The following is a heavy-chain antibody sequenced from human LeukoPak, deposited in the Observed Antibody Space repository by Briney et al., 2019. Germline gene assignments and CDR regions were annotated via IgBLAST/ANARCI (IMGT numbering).Heavy chain of an antibody. D-gene: IGHD6-19*01. CDR3: ARDWGRGTSGSGWYNWFDP. CDR1: GFLFSDYA. V-gene: IGHV3-30*02. J-gene: IGHJ5*02. CDR2: IRHDGSNE. Sequence: GGSLRLSCVASGFLFSDYAFHWVRQAPGKGLGWVGLIRHDGSNEYYVDSVKGRFTTSRDNSKSTVYLQMNSLRVEDTAIYYCARDWGRGTSGSGWYNWFDPWGQGTLVTVSS.